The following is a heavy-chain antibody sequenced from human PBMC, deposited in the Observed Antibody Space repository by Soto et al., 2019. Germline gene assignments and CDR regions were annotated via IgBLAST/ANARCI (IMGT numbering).Heavy chain of an antibody. V-gene: IGHV3-23*01. CDR3: VRTIVGATKGGWFDP. J-gene: IGHJ5*02. CDR2: FSGRDATT. D-gene: IGHD1-26*01. CDR1: GFPFSSYT. Sequence: EVQLSESGGGLIQPGGSLRLSCAASGFPFSSYTMSWVRQAPGKGLEWVSSFSGRDATTYYADSVKGRFTISRDNSKNTLYLQMNSRRAEDTALYFWVRTIVGATKGGWFDPWGQGALVTVSS.